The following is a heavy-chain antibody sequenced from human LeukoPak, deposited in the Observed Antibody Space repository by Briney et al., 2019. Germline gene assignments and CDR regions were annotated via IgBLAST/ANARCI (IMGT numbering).Heavy chain of an antibody. CDR3: ARGNYYYDSSGYSSDHFDY. V-gene: IGHV1-2*02. Sequence: ASVKVSCKASGYTFTGYYMHWVRQAPGQGLEWMGWINPNSGGTNYAQKFQGRVTMTRDTSISTAYMELSRLRSDDTAVYYCARGNYYYDSSGYSSDHFDYWGQGTLVTVSS. CDR2: INPNSGGT. CDR1: GYTFTGYY. J-gene: IGHJ4*02. D-gene: IGHD3-22*01.